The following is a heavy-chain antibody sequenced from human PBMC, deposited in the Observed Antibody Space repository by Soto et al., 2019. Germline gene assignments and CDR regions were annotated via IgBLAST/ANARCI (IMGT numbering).Heavy chain of an antibody. Sequence: EVQLVESGGGLVQPGGSLRLSCTASGFIVSDTYVNWVRQAPGKGLEWVSVISNRGDTHYADSVRGRFSLSRDISDNTFHLQMNNLRVEDTAVYYCAREPRYCRGGSCSITGDAYDIWGKGSMVTLSS. V-gene: IGHV3-66*01. J-gene: IGHJ3*02. CDR3: AREPRYCRGGSCSITGDAYDI. CDR1: GFIVSDTY. CDR2: ISNRGDT. D-gene: IGHD2-15*01.